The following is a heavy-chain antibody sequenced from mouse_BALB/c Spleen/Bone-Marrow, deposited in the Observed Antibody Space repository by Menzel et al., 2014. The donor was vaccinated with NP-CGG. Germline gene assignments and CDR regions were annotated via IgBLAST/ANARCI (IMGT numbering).Heavy chain of an antibody. Sequence: EVKLMESGGGLVQPGGSRKLSCAASGFTFSSFGMHWVRQAPEKGLEWAAYISSGSSTIYYADTVKGRFTISRDNPKNTLFLQMTSLRSEDTAMYYCARRDDGYYNFDYWGQGTTLTVSS. CDR1: GFTFSSFG. CDR3: ARRDDGYYNFDY. CDR2: ISSGSSTI. D-gene: IGHD2-3*01. J-gene: IGHJ2*01. V-gene: IGHV5-17*02.